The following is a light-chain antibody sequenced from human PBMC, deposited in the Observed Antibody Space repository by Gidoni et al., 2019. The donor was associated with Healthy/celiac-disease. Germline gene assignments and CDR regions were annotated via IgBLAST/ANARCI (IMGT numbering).Light chain of an antibody. V-gene: IGKV1-39*01. CDR2: AAS. CDR3: QQSYSTPRFT. J-gene: IGKJ3*01. CDR1: QSISSY. Sequence: DIQITQSPSSLSASVGDRVTITCRASQSISSYLNWYQQKPGKAPKLLIYAASSLQSGVTSRFSGSGSGTDFTLTISSLQPEDFATYYCQQSYSTPRFTFGRXTKVEIK.